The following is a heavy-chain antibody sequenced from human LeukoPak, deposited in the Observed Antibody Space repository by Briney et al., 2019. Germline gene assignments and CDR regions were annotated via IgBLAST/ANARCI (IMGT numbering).Heavy chain of an antibody. V-gene: IGHV1-46*01. CDR3: ARGTTVVSTGGAFDI. J-gene: IGHJ3*02. CDR1: GYTFTSYY. Sequence: ASVKVSCKASGYTFTSYYMHWVRQAPGQGLEWMGIINPSGGSTSNAQKFQGRVTMTRDTSTSTVHMELSSLRSEDTAVYYCARGTTVVSTGGAFDIWGQGTMVSVS. D-gene: IGHD4-23*01. CDR2: INPSGGST.